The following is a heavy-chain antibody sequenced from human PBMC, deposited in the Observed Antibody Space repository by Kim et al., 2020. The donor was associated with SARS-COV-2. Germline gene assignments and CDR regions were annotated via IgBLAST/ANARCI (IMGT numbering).Heavy chain of an antibody. Sequence: GGSLRLSCAASGFTFSSYAMSWVRQAPGKGLVWVSAISGSGGSTYYADSVKGRFTISRDNSKKTLYLQMNSLRAEDTAVYYCAKKQRLFSAYDYVWGSYRSEYYYYGMDVWGQGTTVTVSS. V-gene: IGHV3-23*01. D-gene: IGHD3-16*02. J-gene: IGHJ6*02. CDR1: GFTFSSYA. CDR3: AKKQRLFSAYDYVWGSYRSEYYYYGMDV. CDR2: ISGSGGST.